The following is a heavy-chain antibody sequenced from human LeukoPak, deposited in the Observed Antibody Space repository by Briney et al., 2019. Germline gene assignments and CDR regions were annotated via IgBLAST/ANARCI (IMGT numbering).Heavy chain of an antibody. Sequence: GGSLRLSYAASGFTFSSYAMSWVRQAPGKGLEWVSAISGSGGSTYYADSVKGRFTISRDNSKNTLYLQMNSLRAEDTAVYYCANSGVAVAGTLDYYYYGMDVWGQGTTVTVSS. D-gene: IGHD6-19*01. CDR2: ISGSGGST. CDR3: ANSGVAVAGTLDYYYYGMDV. V-gene: IGHV3-23*01. CDR1: GFTFSSYA. J-gene: IGHJ6*02.